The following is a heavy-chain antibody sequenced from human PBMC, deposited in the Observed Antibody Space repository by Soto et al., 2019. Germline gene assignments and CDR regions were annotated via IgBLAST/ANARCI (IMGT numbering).Heavy chain of an antibody. CDR2: INHSGST. J-gene: IGHJ4*02. V-gene: IGHV4-34*01. CDR1: GGSFSGYY. Sequence: SETLSLTCAVYGGSFSGYYWSWIRQPPGKGLEWIGEINHSGSTNYNPSLKSRVTISVDTSKNQFSLKLSSVTAADTAVYYCARVGLFDTAMVAGLYYFDYWGQGTLVTVSS. D-gene: IGHD5-18*01. CDR3: ARVGLFDTAMVAGLYYFDY.